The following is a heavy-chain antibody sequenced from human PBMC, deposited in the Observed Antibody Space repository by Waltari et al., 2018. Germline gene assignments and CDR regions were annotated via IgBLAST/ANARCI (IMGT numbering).Heavy chain of an antibody. CDR2: IKSKSDGETT. Sequence: EVQLVESGGGLVKPGGCVRLSCAASGFSFNNTWLSWVRQAPGKGLEWVGRIKSKSDGETTDYSAPVKGRFTISRDDSKTTLYLQMNSLKTEDTAVYFCTALKSWGQGALVIVSS. J-gene: IGHJ5*02. V-gene: IGHV3-15*01. CDR3: TALKS. CDR1: GFSFNNTW.